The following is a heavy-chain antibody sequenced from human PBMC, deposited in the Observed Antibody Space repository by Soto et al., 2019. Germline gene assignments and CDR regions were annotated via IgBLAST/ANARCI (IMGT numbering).Heavy chain of an antibody. J-gene: IGHJ6*02. Sequence: QVQLVQSGAEVKKPGSSVKVSCKASGGTFSSYVIVWVRQAPGQGLEWMGGIISIFGTTHYAQRFQGRVTITADESPSTAYMELSSLRSEDTAVYYCATPLAYAMRGWDGLDVWGQGTTVTVSS. CDR1: GGTFSSYV. CDR3: ATPLAYAMRGWDGLDV. D-gene: IGHD2-8*01. V-gene: IGHV1-69*01. CDR2: IISIFGTT.